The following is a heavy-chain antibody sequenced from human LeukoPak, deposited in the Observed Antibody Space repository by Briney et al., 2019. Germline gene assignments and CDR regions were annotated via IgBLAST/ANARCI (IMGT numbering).Heavy chain of an antibody. D-gene: IGHD2-2*01. J-gene: IGHJ6*03. CDR3: ARVHVVPAAIGHYYYYYMDV. Sequence: SVKVSCKASGGTFSSYAISWVRQAPGQGLEWMGGIIPIFGTANYAQKFQGRVTITTDESTSTAYMELSSLRSEDTAVYYCARVHVVPAAIGHYYYYYMDVWGKGTTVTVSS. CDR2: IIPIFGTA. V-gene: IGHV1-69*05. CDR1: GGTFSSYA.